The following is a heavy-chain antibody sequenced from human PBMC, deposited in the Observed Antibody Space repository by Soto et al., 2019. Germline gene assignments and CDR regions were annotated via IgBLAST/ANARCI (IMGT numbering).Heavy chain of an antibody. CDR2: IYYSGST. V-gene: IGHV4-31*03. CDR1: GGSISSGGNY. Sequence: QVQLQESGPGLVKPSQTLSLTCTVSGGSISSGGNYWSWSRQHPGKGLEWIGYIYYSGSTYYNPSLKSRVNISVDTSKNQFSVKLSSVTAADTAVYYCARDPSVANYWYFDLWGRGTLVTVSS. J-gene: IGHJ2*01. D-gene: IGHD2-15*01. CDR3: ARDPSVANYWYFDL.